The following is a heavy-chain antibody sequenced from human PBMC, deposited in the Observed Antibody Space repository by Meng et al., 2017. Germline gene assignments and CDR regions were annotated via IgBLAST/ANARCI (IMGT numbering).Heavy chain of an antibody. CDR3: AREGVEVRGVSLDY. CDR1: GFTVSSYA. V-gene: IGHV3-30*01. CDR2: ISDDGSNK. J-gene: IGHJ4*02. D-gene: IGHD3-10*01. Sequence: QVALVGSGGRVVQPGRSLRLSCAASGFTVSSYAMHWVRQAPGKGLEWVAVISDDGSNKYYADSVKGRFTISRDNSKNTLYLQMNSLRAEDTAVYYCAREGVEVRGVSLDYWGQGTLVTVSS.